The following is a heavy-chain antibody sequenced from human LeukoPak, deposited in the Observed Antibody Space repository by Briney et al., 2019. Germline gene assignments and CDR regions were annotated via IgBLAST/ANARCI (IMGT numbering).Heavy chain of an antibody. V-gene: IGHV4-4*07. J-gene: IGHJ2*01. CDR1: GGSISSYY. Sequence: SETLSLTCTVSGGSISSYYGSCIRQPAGKALEWIGRIYTSGSTNYNPSLKSRVTMSVDTSKNQFSLKLSSVSAADTAVYYCATRTTVTNWYFDLWGRGTLVTVSS. D-gene: IGHD4-17*01. CDR2: IYTSGST. CDR3: ATRTTVTNWYFDL.